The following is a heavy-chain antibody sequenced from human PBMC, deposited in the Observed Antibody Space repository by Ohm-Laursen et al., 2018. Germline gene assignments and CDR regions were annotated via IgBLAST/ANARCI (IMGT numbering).Heavy chain of an antibody. J-gene: IGHJ5*02. Sequence: SLRLSCTASGFTFSSYGMHWVRQAPGKGLGWVAVISYDGSNKYYADSVKGRFTISRDNSKNTLYLQMNSLRAEDTAVYYCARDGLLWPGAFDPWGQGTLVTVSS. D-gene: IGHD3-10*01. CDR3: ARDGLLWPGAFDP. CDR1: GFTFSSYG. CDR2: ISYDGSNK. V-gene: IGHV3-30*03.